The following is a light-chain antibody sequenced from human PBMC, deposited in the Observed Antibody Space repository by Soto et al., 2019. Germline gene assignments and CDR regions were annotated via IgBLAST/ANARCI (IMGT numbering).Light chain of an antibody. CDR1: QDIRNE. V-gene: IGKV1-17*01. Sequence: DIQMTQSPTSLSASVGDRVTITCRASQDIRNELGWYQQKPGKAPKRLIYAASSLPSGVPSRFSGSGSGTEFNRTISTLQPEDFATYYPLQHYGYPLTFGGGTKVEIK. CDR2: AAS. CDR3: LQHYGYPLT. J-gene: IGKJ4*01.